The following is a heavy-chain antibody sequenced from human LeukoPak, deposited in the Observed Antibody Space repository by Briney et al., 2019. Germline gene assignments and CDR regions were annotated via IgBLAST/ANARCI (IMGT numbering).Heavy chain of an antibody. CDR1: GYTFTGYY. V-gene: IGHV1-46*01. Sequence: GASVKVSCKASGYTFTGYYMHWVRQAPGQGLEWIGIINPSGGSTSYAQKFQGRVTMTRDTSTSTVYMELSSLRSEDTAVYYCASEDSSGWDAFDIWGQGTMVTVSS. D-gene: IGHD6-19*01. CDR2: INPSGGST. CDR3: ASEDSSGWDAFDI. J-gene: IGHJ3*02.